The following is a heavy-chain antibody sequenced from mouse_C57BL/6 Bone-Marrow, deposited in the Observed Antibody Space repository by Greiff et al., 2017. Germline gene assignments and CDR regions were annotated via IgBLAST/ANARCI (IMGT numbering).Heavy chain of an antibody. J-gene: IGHJ1*03. Sequence: EVHLVESGGGLVQSGRSLRLSCATSGFTFSDFYMEWVRQAPGKGLEWIAASRNKANDYTTEYSASVKGRFIVSRDTSQSILYLQMNALRAEDTALYYCARDVYYGSSYPYWYFDVWGTGTTVTVSS. V-gene: IGHV7-1*01. CDR3: ARDVYYGSSYPYWYFDV. CDR2: SRNKANDYTT. D-gene: IGHD1-1*01. CDR1: GFTFSDFY.